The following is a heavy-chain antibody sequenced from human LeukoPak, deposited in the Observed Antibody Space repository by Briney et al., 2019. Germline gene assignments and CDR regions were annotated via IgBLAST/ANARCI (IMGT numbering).Heavy chain of an antibody. Sequence: GRSLRLSCVGSGFTFDEYGIHWVRQAPGKGLEWVSGINWNSGNIGYADSVKGRFTISRDNAKNSLYLQMNSIRAEDTALYYWTKERFVPGANRPFDYWGQGTLVTVSS. CDR2: INWNSGNI. CDR3: TKERFVPGANRPFDY. V-gene: IGHV3-9*01. J-gene: IGHJ4*02. CDR1: GFTFDEYG. D-gene: IGHD4/OR15-4a*01.